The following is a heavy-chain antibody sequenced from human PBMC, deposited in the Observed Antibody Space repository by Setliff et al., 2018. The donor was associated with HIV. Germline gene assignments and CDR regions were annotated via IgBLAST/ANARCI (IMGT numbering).Heavy chain of an antibody. D-gene: IGHD3-22*01. Sequence: SETLSLTCAVYGETFNDYFWTWIRQSPGKGLEWTGELNHSGDINQNPSLKSGFTLSVDTSKNQFSLKLTSVTAADTAVYYCARGPIGGYYSNWFDPWGQGTLVTVSS. J-gene: IGHJ5*02. CDR3: ARGPIGGYYSNWFDP. CDR2: LNHSGDI. CDR1: GETFNDYF. V-gene: IGHV4-34*01.